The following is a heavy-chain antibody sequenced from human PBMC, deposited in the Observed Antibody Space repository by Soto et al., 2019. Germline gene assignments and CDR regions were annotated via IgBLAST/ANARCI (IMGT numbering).Heavy chain of an antibody. Sequence: QVQLVQSGAEVKKPGSSVKVSCKASGGTFSSYAISWVRQAPGQGLEWMGGIIPIFGTANYAQKFQGRVTITADESTSTAYMVLSSLRSEHTAVYCCAKNPENYYYGMDVWGQGTTVTVSS. CDR3: AKNPENYYYGMDV. CDR2: IIPIFGTA. J-gene: IGHJ6*02. CDR1: GGTFSSYA. V-gene: IGHV1-69*12.